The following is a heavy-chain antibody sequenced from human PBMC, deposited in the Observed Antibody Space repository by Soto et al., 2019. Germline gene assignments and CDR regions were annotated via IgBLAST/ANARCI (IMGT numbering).Heavy chain of an antibody. CDR1: GGTFANFI. V-gene: IGHV1-69*01. J-gene: IGHJ6*02. Sequence: QVQLVQSGAEVKEPGSSVRVSCKASGGTFANFIMNWVRQTPGQGLEWMVGIVPMFGTPTYAEKFNGRVTISATGSTRTAYMELTTLRSDDTAVYYCARNGTYRSSLSQYSGMDVWGQGTTVTVS. CDR3: ARNGTYRSSLSQYSGMDV. CDR2: IVPMFGTP. D-gene: IGHD6-6*01.